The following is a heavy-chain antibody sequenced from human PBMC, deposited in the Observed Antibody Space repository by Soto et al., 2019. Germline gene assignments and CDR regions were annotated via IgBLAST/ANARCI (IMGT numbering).Heavy chain of an antibody. CDR3: AREHSSSPGAWFDP. CDR1: GYTFTSYD. Sequence: QVQLVQSGAEVKKPGDSVKVACKASGYTFTSYDINWVRQATGQGLEWMGWMNPNSGNTGYAQKFQGRVTMTRNTSINTAYMELSSLRSEDTAVYYCAREHSSSPGAWFDPWGQGTLVTVSS. V-gene: IGHV1-8*01. J-gene: IGHJ5*02. CDR2: MNPNSGNT. D-gene: IGHD6-13*01.